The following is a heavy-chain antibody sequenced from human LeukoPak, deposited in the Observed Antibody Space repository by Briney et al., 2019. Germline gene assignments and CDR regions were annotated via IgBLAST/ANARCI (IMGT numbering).Heavy chain of an antibody. J-gene: IGHJ4*02. D-gene: IGHD4-11*01. CDR3: ARSNFYSNYEVVGY. CDR1: GFTFSSYA. V-gene: IGHV3-30-3*01. Sequence: SGRSLRLSCAASGFTFSSYAMHRVRQAPGKGLEWVAVISYDGSNKYYADSVKGRFTISRDNSKNTLYLQMNSLRAEDTAVYYCARSNFYSNYEVVGYWGQGTLVTVSS. CDR2: ISYDGSNK.